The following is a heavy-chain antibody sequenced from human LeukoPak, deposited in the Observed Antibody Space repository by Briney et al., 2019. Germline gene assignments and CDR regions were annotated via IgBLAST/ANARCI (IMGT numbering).Heavy chain of an antibody. CDR1: GGSFSGYY. D-gene: IGHD3-10*01. V-gene: IGHV4-34*01. CDR2: INHSGST. J-gene: IGHJ3*02. Sequence: SETLSLTCAVYGGSFSGYYWSWIRQPPGKGLEWIGEINHSGSTNYNPSLKSRVPISVDPSKNQFSLKLSSVTAADTAVYYCARIHYGSGNDAFDIWGQGTMVTVSS. CDR3: ARIHYGSGNDAFDI.